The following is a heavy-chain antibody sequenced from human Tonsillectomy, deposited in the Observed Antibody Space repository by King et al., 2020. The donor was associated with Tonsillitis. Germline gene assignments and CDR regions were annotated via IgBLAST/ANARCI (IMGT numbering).Heavy chain of an antibody. CDR3: ARSRGDYDDNSWFDP. Sequence: VQLQQWGAGLLKPSETLSLTCAVYGGSFSGFYWSWVRQPPGKGLEWIWEINHSGSTNYNSSLNSRVTISVDTSKNQFSLKLSSVTAADTAVYYCARSRGDYDDNSWFDPWGQGTLVTVSS. CDR1: GGSFSGFY. J-gene: IGHJ5*02. V-gene: IGHV4-34*01. D-gene: IGHD4-17*01. CDR2: INHSGST.